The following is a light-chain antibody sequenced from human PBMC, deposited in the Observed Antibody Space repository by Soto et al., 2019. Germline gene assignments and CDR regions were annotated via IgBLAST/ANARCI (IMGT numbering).Light chain of an antibody. CDR2: AAS. V-gene: IGKV3-15*01. CDR1: QSVSSN. CDR3: QQYNNWWT. J-gene: IGKJ1*01. Sequence: PGERATLSYRASQSVSSNSLAWYQQKPGQAPRLLIYAASTRATGIPARFSGSGSGTEFTLTISSLQSEDFAVYYCQQYNNWWTFGQGTKVDIK.